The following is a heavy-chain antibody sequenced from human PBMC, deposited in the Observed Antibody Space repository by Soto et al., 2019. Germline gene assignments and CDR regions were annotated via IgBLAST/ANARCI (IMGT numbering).Heavy chain of an antibody. J-gene: IGHJ6*02. V-gene: IGHV3-30-3*01. Sequence: QVQLVESGGGVVQPGRSLRLSCAASGFTFSSYAMHWVRQAPGKGLEWVAVISYDGSNKYYADSVKGRFTISRDNSKNTLYLQRNSRRAEDTAVYYCARAPDRYHAFEYYYGMDVWGQGTTVTVSS. CDR1: GFTFSSYA. D-gene: IGHD2-2*01. CDR2: ISYDGSNK. CDR3: ARAPDRYHAFEYYYGMDV.